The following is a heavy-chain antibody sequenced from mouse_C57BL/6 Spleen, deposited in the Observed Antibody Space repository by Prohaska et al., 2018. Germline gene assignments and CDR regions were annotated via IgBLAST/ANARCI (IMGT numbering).Heavy chain of an antibody. Sequence: LVWIGEILPGSGSTNYNEKVKGKATFTADTSSNTAYMQLSRLTTEDSAIYYCARTGFAYWGQGTLVTVSA. CDR2: ILPGSGST. CDR3: ARTGFAY. V-gene: IGHV1-9*01. J-gene: IGHJ3*01.